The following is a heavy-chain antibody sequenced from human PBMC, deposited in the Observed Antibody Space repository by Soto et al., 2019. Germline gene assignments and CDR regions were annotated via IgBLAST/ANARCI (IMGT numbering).Heavy chain of an antibody. J-gene: IGHJ4*02. CDR2: TYYDSKWYT. V-gene: IGHV6-1*01. D-gene: IGHD3-10*01. CDR1: GDSVSSNTTA. Sequence: HVQLQQSGPGLVKPSQTLSLSCAISGDSVSSNTTAWNWIRQSPSRGLGWLGRTYYDSKWYTDYTESVKSRMTINADPFKLHFTMNLKSVTPEDTALYYCAGNYYGSGSYYSSFDYWGQGTMVTVSS. CDR3: AGNYYGSGSYYSSFDY.